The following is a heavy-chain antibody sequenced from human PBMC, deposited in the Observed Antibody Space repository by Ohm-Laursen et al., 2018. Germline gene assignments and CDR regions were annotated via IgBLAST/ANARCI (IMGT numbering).Heavy chain of an antibody. CDR3: ARAPGVAEGRDDYYGMDV. V-gene: IGHV3-13*01. D-gene: IGHD6-19*01. Sequence: SLRLSCAASGFTFNSYDMHWVRQATGKGLEWVSAIGTAGDTYYPGSVKGRFTISRENAKNSLYLQMNSLRAGDTAVYYCARAPGVAEGRDDYYGMDVWGQGTTVTVSS. CDR2: IGTAGDT. J-gene: IGHJ6*02. CDR1: GFTFNSYD.